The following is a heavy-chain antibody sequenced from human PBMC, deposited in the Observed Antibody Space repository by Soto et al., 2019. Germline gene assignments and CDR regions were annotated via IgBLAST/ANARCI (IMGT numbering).Heavy chain of an antibody. J-gene: IGHJ6*02. D-gene: IGHD6-13*01. Sequence: QVQLVESGGGVVQPGRSLRLSCAASGFTFSSYAMHWVRQAPGKGLEWVAVISYDGSNKYYADSVKGRFTISRDNSKNTLYLPMNSLRAEDTAVYYCARPRYSSSWHGYYYYGMDVWGQGTTVTVSS. V-gene: IGHV3-30-3*01. CDR2: ISYDGSNK. CDR3: ARPRYSSSWHGYYYYGMDV. CDR1: GFTFSSYA.